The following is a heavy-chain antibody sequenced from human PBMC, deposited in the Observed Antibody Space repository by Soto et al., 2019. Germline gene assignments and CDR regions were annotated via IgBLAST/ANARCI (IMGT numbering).Heavy chain of an antibody. CDR3: ARDREYSQNTLAFDM. Sequence: QVHLQESGPGLVKPSETLSLTCAVSGDSIINDDWWSWVRQAPGKGLEWIGEMHHSGRINYNPSLKTRVTMSLDKSTNQVTLKLTAVTAADTAVYFCARDREYSQNTLAFDMWGQGTLVTVSP. J-gene: IGHJ3*02. CDR1: GDSIINDDW. V-gene: IGHV4-4*02. CDR2: MHHSGRI. D-gene: IGHD2-15*01.